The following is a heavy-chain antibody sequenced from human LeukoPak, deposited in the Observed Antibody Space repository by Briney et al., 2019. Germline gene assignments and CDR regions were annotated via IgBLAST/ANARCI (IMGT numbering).Heavy chain of an antibody. CDR2: IYSGGST. J-gene: IGHJ4*02. V-gene: IGHV3-66*01. CDR1: GFTVSSNY. Sequence: PGGSLRLSCAASGFTVSSNYMSWVRQAPGKGLEWVSVIYSGGSTYYADSVKGRFTTSRDNSKNTLYLQMNSLRAEDTAVYYCARVSTSSGYYYSVGYFDYWGQGTLVTVSS. D-gene: IGHD3-22*01. CDR3: ARVSTSSGYYYSVGYFDY.